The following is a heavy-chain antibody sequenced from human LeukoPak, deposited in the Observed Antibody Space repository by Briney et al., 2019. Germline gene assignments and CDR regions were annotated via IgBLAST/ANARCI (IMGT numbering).Heavy chain of an antibody. J-gene: IGHJ4*02. CDR1: GFTVSSNY. Sequence: PGGSLRLSCAASGFTVSSNYMNWVRQAPGKGLEWVSYISSSGTTTFCADSGKGRFTISRDNAKNSLYLQMNSLRDEDTAVYYCARDLIVGATTGDYWGQGTLVTVSS. V-gene: IGHV3-48*02. D-gene: IGHD1-26*01. CDR2: ISSSGTTT. CDR3: ARDLIVGATTGDY.